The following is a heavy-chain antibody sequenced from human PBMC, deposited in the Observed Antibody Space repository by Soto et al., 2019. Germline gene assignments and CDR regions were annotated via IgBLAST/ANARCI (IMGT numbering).Heavy chain of an antibody. CDR3: AKDQGSSWYEIDY. J-gene: IGHJ4*02. CDR1: GFTFINYA. Sequence: EVPLLESGGGLVQPGGSLRLSCAASGFTFINYAVTWVRQAPGKGLEWVSTISGSGGSTYYADSVKGRFTISRDNSKNTLYLQMNSLRAEDTAVYYCAKDQGSSWYEIDYWGQGTLVTVSS. CDR2: ISGSGGST. V-gene: IGHV3-23*01. D-gene: IGHD6-13*01.